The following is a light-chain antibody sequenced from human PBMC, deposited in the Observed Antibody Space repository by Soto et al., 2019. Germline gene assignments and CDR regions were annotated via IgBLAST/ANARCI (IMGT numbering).Light chain of an antibody. CDR3: RQHNSYPIT. CDR2: KAS. Sequence: DIQMTQSPSTLSASVGDRGTSTCRASQSISSWLAWYQQKPGKAPKLLIYKASTLESGVSSSFSGSGSGTEFNLTISSLQPDDFATYYCRQHNSYPITSGQGTRLEIK. CDR1: QSISSW. V-gene: IGKV1-5*03. J-gene: IGKJ5*01.